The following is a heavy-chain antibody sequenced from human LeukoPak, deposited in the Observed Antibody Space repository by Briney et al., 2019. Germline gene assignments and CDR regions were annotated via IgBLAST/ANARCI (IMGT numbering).Heavy chain of an antibody. CDR3: ARLSYDSGTHYTCYEY. CDR1: GFTFSSYR. V-gene: IGHV3-21*01. Sequence: GGSLRLFCAASGFTFSSYRMNWVRQAPGKGLEWVSSISSSSSYIYYADSVKGRFTISRDNAKNSVYLQMNSLRADDTAVYYCARLSYDSGTHYTCYEYWGQGTLVTVSS. CDR2: ISSSSSYI. J-gene: IGHJ4*02. D-gene: IGHD3-10*01.